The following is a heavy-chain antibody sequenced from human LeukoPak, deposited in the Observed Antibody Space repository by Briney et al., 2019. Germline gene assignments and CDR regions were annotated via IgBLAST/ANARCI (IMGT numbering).Heavy chain of an antibody. CDR1: GYTFTSYG. J-gene: IGHJ4*02. CDR3: AREITMVRGVPLYYFDY. Sequence: ASVKVSCTASGYTFTSYGISWARQAPGQGLEWMGWISAYNGNTNYAQKLQGRVTMTTDTSTSTAYMELRSLRSDDTAVYYCAREITMVRGVPLYYFDYWGQGTLVTVSS. D-gene: IGHD3-10*01. V-gene: IGHV1-18*04. CDR2: ISAYNGNT.